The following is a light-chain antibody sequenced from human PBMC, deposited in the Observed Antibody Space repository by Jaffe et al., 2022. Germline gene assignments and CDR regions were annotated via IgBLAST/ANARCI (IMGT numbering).Light chain of an antibody. J-gene: IGKJ1*01. CDR1: QSVSKNY. Sequence: EIVLTQSPGTLSLSPGESATLSCRASQSVSKNYLAWYQQKPGQAPRLLIYGASTRATGIPDRFSGSGSGTDFTLTISRLEPEDFAVYYCQQYGSSPPWTFGQGTKVEIK. CDR2: GAS. V-gene: IGKV3-20*01. CDR3: QQYGSSPPWT.